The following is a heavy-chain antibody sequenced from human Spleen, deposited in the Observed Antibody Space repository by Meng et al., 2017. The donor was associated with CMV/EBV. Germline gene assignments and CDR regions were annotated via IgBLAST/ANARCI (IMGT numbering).Heavy chain of an antibody. D-gene: IGHD3-16*01. J-gene: IGHJ4*02. V-gene: IGHV4-4*07. CDR3: ARDWGGGYVGFDY. Sequence: QHPEAGPGTVKASGTLAPPFTVSGGPHSMYSWCWVRQPAGKGLELIGRIYTRGSTNYNPSLKSRVTMSVDTSKNQFSLKLSSVTAADTAVYYCARDWGGGYVGFDYWGQGTLVTVSS. CDR2: IYTRGST. CDR1: GGPHSMYS.